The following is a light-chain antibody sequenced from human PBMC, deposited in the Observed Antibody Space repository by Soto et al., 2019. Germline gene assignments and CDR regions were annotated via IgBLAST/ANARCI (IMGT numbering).Light chain of an antibody. V-gene: IGKV3-20*01. CDR2: DAS. J-gene: IGKJ1*01. Sequence: EIVLTPSPATLSLSPGERASLSCRASQSVSTYLAWYQHKPGQAPRLLIYDASSRATGIPDRFSGSGSGTDFTLTISRLEPEDFAVYYCQQYHSSVWTFGQGTKVDIK. CDR3: QQYHSSVWT. CDR1: QSVSTY.